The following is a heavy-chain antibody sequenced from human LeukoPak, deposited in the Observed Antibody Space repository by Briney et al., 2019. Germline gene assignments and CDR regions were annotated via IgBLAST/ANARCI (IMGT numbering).Heavy chain of an antibody. V-gene: IGHV3-74*01. Sequence: PGGSLRLSRAASGFTFSSHWMHWVRQAPGKGLVWVSRINSDGSRTTYPDSVKGRFTISRDNARNTLYLQMNSLRGEDTAVYYCATETAVSGGIFFDYWGRGTLVTVSS. CDR1: GFTFSSHW. J-gene: IGHJ4*02. D-gene: IGHD1-26*01. CDR2: INSDGSRT. CDR3: ATETAVSGGIFFDY.